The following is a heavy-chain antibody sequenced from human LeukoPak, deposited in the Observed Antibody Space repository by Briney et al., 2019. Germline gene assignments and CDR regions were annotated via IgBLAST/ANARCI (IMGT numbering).Heavy chain of an antibody. J-gene: IGHJ4*02. Sequence: PGGSLRLSCAASGFTFSSYGMHWVRQAPGKGLEWVAFIRYDGSNRDYADSVKGRFTISRDNSKNTLYLQMNSLRAEDTAVYYCAKTTRESGGSFLIDYWGQGTLVTVSS. CDR2: IRYDGSNR. CDR3: AKTTRESGGSFLIDY. CDR1: GFTFSSYG. D-gene: IGHD2-15*01. V-gene: IGHV3-30*02.